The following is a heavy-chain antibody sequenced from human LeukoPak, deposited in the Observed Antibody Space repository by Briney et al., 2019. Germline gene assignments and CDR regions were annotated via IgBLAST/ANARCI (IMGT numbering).Heavy chain of an antibody. V-gene: IGHV1-46*01. CDR2: FNPRGGST. Sequence: ASVKVSCKPSGYIFSRYNIHWVRQAPGQGLEWMGTFNPRGGSTSYAQNFQGRVTLTGDTSTSTVYMEVSSLRSEDTAVYYCARDLDGGGYLTPFDCWGQGTLVTVSS. CDR3: ARDLDGGGYLTPFDC. D-gene: IGHD3-22*01. J-gene: IGHJ4*02. CDR1: GYIFSRYN.